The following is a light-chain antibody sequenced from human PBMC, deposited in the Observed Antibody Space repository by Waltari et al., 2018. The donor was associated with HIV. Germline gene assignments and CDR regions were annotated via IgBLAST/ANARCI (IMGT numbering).Light chain of an antibody. V-gene: IGLV1-51*01. CDR1: SSNLVNNY. Sequence: QSVLTQPPSVSAAPGQKVTISCSGISSNLVNNYVSWYQQLPGTAPKLLFYDNNNRPLGIPDRCAGSKSGTSPTRDITGLQTGDAADYYCGTGDDHLRIFGGGTKLTVL. J-gene: IGLJ2*01. CDR3: GTGDDHLRI. CDR2: DNN.